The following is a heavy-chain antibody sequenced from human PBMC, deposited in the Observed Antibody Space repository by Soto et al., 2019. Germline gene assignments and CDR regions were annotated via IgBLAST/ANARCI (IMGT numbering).Heavy chain of an antibody. V-gene: IGHV1-3*01. Sequence: ASVKVSCKASGYTFTSYAMHWVRQAPGQRLEWMGWINAGNGNTKYSQKFQGRVTITRDTSASTAYMELSSLRSEDTAVYYCARLSASSGWYLGELGYWGQGTLVTGSS. J-gene: IGHJ4*02. CDR2: INAGNGNT. D-gene: IGHD6-19*01. CDR3: ARLSASSGWYLGELGY. CDR1: GYTFTSYA.